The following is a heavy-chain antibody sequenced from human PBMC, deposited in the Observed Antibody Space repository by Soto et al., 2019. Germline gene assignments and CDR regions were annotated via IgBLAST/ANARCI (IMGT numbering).Heavy chain of an antibody. J-gene: IGHJ6*02. V-gene: IGHV1-2*02. CDR2: INPKNGDT. D-gene: IGHD2-15*01. Sequence: QEQLVQSGPEVKKPGASVKVSCESSGYTFIGFSLHWVRQAPGQGLEWMGWINPKNGDTYYAQKLQGRVTMTRDTSINTVYMELNSLKPDDTAVYYCSKGRWTVGHCSGGSCYDGMDVWGQGTTVTVSS. CDR1: GYTFIGFS. CDR3: SKGRWTVGHCSGGSCYDGMDV.